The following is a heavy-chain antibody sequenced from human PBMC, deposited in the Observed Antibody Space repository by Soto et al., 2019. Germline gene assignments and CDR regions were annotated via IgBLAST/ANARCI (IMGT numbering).Heavy chain of an antibody. CDR1: GFTFNSYW. D-gene: IGHD3-10*01. Sequence: PGGSLRLSCVASGFTFNSYWMSWVRQAPGKGLEWVADIKEDGSAQYSVDSVKGRFAISRANAKNSLFLQMDSLRVEDTAVYYCAREGGPGFGELLVWGQGALVTVSS. V-gene: IGHV3-7*01. CDR3: AREGGPGFGELLV. CDR2: IKEDGSAQ. J-gene: IGHJ4*02.